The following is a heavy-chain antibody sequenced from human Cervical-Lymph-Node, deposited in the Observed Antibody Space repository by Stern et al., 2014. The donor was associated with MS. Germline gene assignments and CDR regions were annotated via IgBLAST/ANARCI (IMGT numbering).Heavy chain of an antibody. Sequence: EVQLVESGGGLVQPGGSLRLSCAASGFTFSSYDMHWVRQATGKGLEWVSAIGTAGDDYYPGSVKGRFTISRENAKNSLYLQMNSLRAGDTAVYYCARASGSLLGYWGQGTLVTVSS. CDR1: GFTFSSYD. D-gene: IGHD1-26*01. V-gene: IGHV3-13*01. CDR3: ARASGSLLGY. J-gene: IGHJ4*02. CDR2: IGTAGDD.